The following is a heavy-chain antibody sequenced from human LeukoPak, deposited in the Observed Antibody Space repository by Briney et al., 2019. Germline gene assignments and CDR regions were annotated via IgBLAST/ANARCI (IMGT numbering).Heavy chain of an antibody. V-gene: IGHV3-53*01. D-gene: IGHD5-18*01. Sequence: PGGSLSLSCAASGFPVSSNYMSWVRQAPGKGLEWVSVIYSGGSTYYADSVKGRFTISRDNSKNTLYLQMNSLRAEDTAVYYCARVGTAMVLDYWGQGTLVTVSS. J-gene: IGHJ4*02. CDR2: IYSGGST. CDR3: ARVGTAMVLDY. CDR1: GFPVSSNY.